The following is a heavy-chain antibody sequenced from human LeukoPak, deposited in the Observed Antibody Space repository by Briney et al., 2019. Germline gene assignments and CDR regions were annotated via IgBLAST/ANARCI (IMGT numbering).Heavy chain of an antibody. CDR3: TRDWGGVAAGIDY. CDR1: GFTFGSFW. Sequence: PGGSLRLSCAASGFTFGSFWMSWVRQAPGKGLEWVANIKTDGSEKYYVDSVKGRFTISRDNAKNSLSLQMNSLSAEDTAVYYCTRDWGGVAAGIDYWGQGTLVTVSS. D-gene: IGHD6-13*01. J-gene: IGHJ4*02. CDR2: IKTDGSEK. V-gene: IGHV3-7*01.